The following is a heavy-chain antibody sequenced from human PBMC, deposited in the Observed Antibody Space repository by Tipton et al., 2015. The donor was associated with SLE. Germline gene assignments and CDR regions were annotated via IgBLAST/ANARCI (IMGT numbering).Heavy chain of an antibody. J-gene: IGHJ4*02. CDR3: ARGWYCSGGSCPDY. Sequence: LRLSCTVPGYSISSGFYWGWIRQPPGKGLEWIGNIYHSGSTFYNPSLKSRVTISVDTSKNQFSLKLSSVTAADTAVYYCARGWYCSGGSCPDYWGQGTLVTVSS. CDR1: GYSISSGFY. V-gene: IGHV4-38-2*02. CDR2: IYHSGST. D-gene: IGHD2-15*01.